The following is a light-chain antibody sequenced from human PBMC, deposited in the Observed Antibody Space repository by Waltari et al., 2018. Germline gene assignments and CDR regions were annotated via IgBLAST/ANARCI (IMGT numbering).Light chain of an antibody. CDR3: SSYVGSNNPV. CDR2: EVS. V-gene: IGLV2-8*01. J-gene: IGLJ2*01. Sequence: QSALTQPPSASGSPGQSVTISCTGTSSDLGGYDFVSWYQHHPGKAPKLMIYEVSKRPAGGPDRFSGSKSGNTASLTGSGLQAEDEADYYCSSYVGSNNPVFGGGTKLTVL. CDR1: SSDLGGYDF.